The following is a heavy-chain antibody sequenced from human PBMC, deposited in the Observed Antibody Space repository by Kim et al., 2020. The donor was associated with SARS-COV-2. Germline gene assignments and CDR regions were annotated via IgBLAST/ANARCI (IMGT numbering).Heavy chain of an antibody. CDR1: GASISSIY. CDR2: IHSNGNT. CDR3: ARGGWSLDF. Sequence: SETLSLTCTVSGASISSIYWSWIRQPPGKGLEWIGYIHSNGNTKCNPSLNSRLTMSVDTSRDQFSLRLSSVTAADTAIYYCARGGWSLDFWGQGIRVTVS. J-gene: IGHJ4*02. D-gene: IGHD2-15*01. V-gene: IGHV4-4*08.